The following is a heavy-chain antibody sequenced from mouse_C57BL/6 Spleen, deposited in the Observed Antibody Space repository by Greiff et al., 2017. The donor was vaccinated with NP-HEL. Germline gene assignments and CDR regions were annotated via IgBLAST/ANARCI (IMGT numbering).Heavy chain of an antibody. CDR2: IYPGSGNT. CDR3: ARSGDYCSRHFDV. V-gene: IGHV1-76*01. Sequence: QVQLQQSGAELVRPGASVKLSCKASGYTFTDYYINWVKQRPGQGLEWIARIYPGSGNTYYNEKFKGKATLTAEKSSSTAYMQRSSLTSEDSAVYFCARSGDYCSRHFDVWGTGTTVTVSS. CDR1: GYTFTDYY. D-gene: IGHD1-1*01. J-gene: IGHJ1*03.